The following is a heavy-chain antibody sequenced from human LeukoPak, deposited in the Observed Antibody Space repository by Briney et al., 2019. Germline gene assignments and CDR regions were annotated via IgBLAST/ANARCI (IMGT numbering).Heavy chain of an antibody. CDR1: GFTFSSYA. J-gene: IGHJ6*03. Sequence: GGSLRLSCAASGFTFSSYAMHWVRQAPGKGLEWVAVISYDGSNKYYADSVKGRFTISRDNSKNTLYLQMNSLRAEDTAVYYCARDARSGPYPPSYYYYMDVWGKGTTVTVSS. CDR2: ISYDGSNK. CDR3: ARDARSGPYPPSYYYYMDV. V-gene: IGHV3-30-3*01. D-gene: IGHD6-6*01.